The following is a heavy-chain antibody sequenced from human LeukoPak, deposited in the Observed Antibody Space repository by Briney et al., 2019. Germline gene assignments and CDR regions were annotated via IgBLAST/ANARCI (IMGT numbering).Heavy chain of an antibody. CDR2: ISGRGNRT. V-gene: IGHV3-23*01. D-gene: IGHD3-22*01. CDR1: GFTFSSYA. Sequence: GGSLRLSCAASGFTFSSYAMSWVRQAPGKGLEWVSVISGRGNRTCFAGSVKGRFTISRGNSKNTLYLQVNSLRAEDTAIYYCAKHYYDSSGSDFGWFDYWGQGTLVTVSS. J-gene: IGHJ4*02. CDR3: AKHYYDSSGSDFGWFDY.